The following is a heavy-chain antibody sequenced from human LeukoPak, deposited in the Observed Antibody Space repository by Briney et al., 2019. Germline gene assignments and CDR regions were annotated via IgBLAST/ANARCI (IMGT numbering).Heavy chain of an antibody. J-gene: IGHJ1*01. D-gene: IGHD3-10*01. CDR1: GFTFSSYW. V-gene: IGHV3-7*01. CDR3: ARASGSYPSNGEYFQH. Sequence: GGSLRLSCAASGFTFSSYWMSWVRQAPGKGLEWVANIKQDGSEKNYVDSVKGRFTISRDNGKKSLYLQMNSLRAEDTAVYYCARASGSYPSNGEYFQHWGQGTLVTVSS. CDR2: IKQDGSEK.